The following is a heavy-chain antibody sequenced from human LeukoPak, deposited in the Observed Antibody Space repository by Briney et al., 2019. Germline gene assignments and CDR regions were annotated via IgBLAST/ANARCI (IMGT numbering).Heavy chain of an antibody. V-gene: IGHV3-23*01. CDR1: GFTFSSYA. D-gene: IGHD3-22*01. CDR2: ISGSGGST. J-gene: IGHJ4*02. CDR3: GIRDTSAYYVF. Sequence: GGSLRLSCAASGFTFSSYAMSWVRQAPGKGLEWVSAISGSGGSTYYADSVKGRFTISRDNSKNALYLQMNGLRAEDTAVYYCGIRDTSAYYVFWGQGTLVTVSS.